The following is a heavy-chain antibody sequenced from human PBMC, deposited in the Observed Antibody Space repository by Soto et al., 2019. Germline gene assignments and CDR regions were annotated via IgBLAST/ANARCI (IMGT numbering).Heavy chain of an antibody. CDR3: ARGPPPRGYSYGGSDY. Sequence: QVQLVQSGAEVKKPGASVKVSCKASGYTFTSYGISWVRQAPGQGLEWMGWISAYNGNTNYAQKLQGRVTMTTDTSTSTAYMEPRSLRSDDTAGYYCARGPPPRGYSYGGSDYWGQGTLVTVSS. V-gene: IGHV1-18*04. J-gene: IGHJ4*02. CDR2: ISAYNGNT. CDR1: GYTFTSYG. D-gene: IGHD5-18*01.